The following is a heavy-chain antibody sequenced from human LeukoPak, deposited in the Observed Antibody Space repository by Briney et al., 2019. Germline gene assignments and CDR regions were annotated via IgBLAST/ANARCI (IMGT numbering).Heavy chain of an antibody. J-gene: IGHJ4*02. Sequence: GGSLRLSCVASGFTFSVYWMSWVRQAPGKGLEWVAVIWYDGSNKYYADSVKGRFTISRDNSKNTLYLQMNSLRAEDTAVYYCARKTSKGVGFDYWGQGTLVTVSS. CDR3: ARKTSKGVGFDY. D-gene: IGHD3-10*01. CDR2: IWYDGSNK. CDR1: GFTFSVYW. V-gene: IGHV3-33*08.